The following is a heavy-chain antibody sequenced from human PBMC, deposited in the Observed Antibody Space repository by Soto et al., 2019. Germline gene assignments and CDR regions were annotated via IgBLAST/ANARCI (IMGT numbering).Heavy chain of an antibody. V-gene: IGHV3-30-3*01. CDR3: ASITYYDFWSGIDY. CDR2: ISYDGSNK. D-gene: IGHD3-3*01. Sequence: QVQLVESGGGVVQPGRSLRLSCAASGFTFSSYAMHWVRQAPGKGLEWVAVISYDGSNKYYADSVKGRFTISRDNSKNTLYLQMNGLRAEDTAVYYCASITYYDFWSGIDYWGQGTLVTVSS. CDR1: GFTFSSYA. J-gene: IGHJ4*02.